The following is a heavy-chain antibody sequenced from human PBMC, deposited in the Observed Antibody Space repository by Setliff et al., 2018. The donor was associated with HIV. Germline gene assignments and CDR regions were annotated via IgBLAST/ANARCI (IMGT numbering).Heavy chain of an antibody. CDR1: RGSLSSGGYY. Sequence: PSETLSLTCSVFRGSLSSGGYYWSWIRQHPGKGLEWIGYSYHSGSPSYNPSLKSRTTISVDTSKNEFSLKLSSVTAADTAVYYCARMGAARPLYYFGMDAWGRGTTVTVSS. V-gene: IGHV4-31*03. J-gene: IGHJ6*02. CDR2: SYHSGSP. D-gene: IGHD6-6*01. CDR3: ARMGAARPLYYFGMDA.